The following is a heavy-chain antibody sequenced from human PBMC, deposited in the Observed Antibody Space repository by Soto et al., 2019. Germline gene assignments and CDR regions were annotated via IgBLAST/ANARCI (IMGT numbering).Heavy chain of an antibody. CDR1: GFTFSSYE. Sequence: DVQLVESGGDLVQPGGSLRLSCAASGFTFSSYEMNWVRQAPGKGLEWVSYIGSSGSGIYYADFVKGRFTISRDNAKKSLYLQMNGLRAEDTAVYYCDRDSTDSGSLDYWGQGTLVTVSS. J-gene: IGHJ4*02. V-gene: IGHV3-48*03. D-gene: IGHD1-26*01. CDR3: DRDSTDSGSLDY. CDR2: IGSSGSGI.